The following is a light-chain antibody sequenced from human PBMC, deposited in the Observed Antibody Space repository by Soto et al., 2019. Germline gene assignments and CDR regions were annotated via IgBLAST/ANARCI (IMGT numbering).Light chain of an antibody. CDR3: QQYNNWPRT. CDR1: QSISDT. CDR2: GAS. Sequence: EIVMTQSPATLSVSPGGRATLSCRASQSISDTLAWYHQKPGQAPRLLIYGASTRATGIPARFSGSGSGTEFTLTINSLQSEDFAVYYCQQYNNWPRTFGQGTKV. V-gene: IGKV3-15*01. J-gene: IGKJ1*01.